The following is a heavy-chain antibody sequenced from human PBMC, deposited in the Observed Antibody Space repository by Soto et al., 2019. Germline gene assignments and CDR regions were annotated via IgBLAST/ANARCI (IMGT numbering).Heavy chain of an antibody. D-gene: IGHD6-19*01. CDR1: GYRFSNYD. J-gene: IGHJ5*01. CDR3: ARSDGWDLNWFDY. Sequence: QVQLVQSGAEVKTPGASVKVSCKASGYRFSNYDMNWVRQAPGQGLEWMGWVNPNRANTGYAQKLRGRLTLTTHHSITTAYRELSSLTSGDTAVYYCARSDGWDLNWFDYWGQGTLVTVSS. CDR2: VNPNRANT. V-gene: IGHV1-8*01.